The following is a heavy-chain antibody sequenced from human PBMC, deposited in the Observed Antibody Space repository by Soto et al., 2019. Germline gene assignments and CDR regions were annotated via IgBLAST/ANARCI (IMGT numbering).Heavy chain of an antibody. CDR2: TSYDESNR. Sequence: QVQLVESGGGVVQPGRSLRLSCAASGFTLSSYGMHWVRQAPGKGLEWVAGTSYDESNRYYADSVKGRLTVSRDNSRNTLYLQMNSLRAEDTAVYYCARDGGDGYNRRFDPWGQGTLVTVSS. CDR3: ARDGGDGYNRRFDP. V-gene: IGHV3-30*03. D-gene: IGHD1-1*01. CDR1: GFTLSSYG. J-gene: IGHJ5*02.